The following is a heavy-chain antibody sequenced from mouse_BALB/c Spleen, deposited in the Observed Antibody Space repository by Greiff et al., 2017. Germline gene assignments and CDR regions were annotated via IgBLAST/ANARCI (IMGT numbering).Heavy chain of an antibody. J-gene: IGHJ2*01. Sequence: EVQLQESGPGLVKPSQSLSLTCSVTGYSITSGYYWNWIRQFPGNKLEWMGYISYDGSNNYNPSLKNRISITRDTSKNQFFLKLNSVTTEDTATYYCARDREDGYYSYWGQGTTLTVSS. CDR2: ISYDGSN. CDR1: GYSITSGYY. D-gene: IGHD2-3*01. CDR3: ARDREDGYYSY. V-gene: IGHV3-6*02.